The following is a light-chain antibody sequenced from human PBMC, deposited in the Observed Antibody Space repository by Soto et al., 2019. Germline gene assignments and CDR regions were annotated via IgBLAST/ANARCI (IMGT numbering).Light chain of an antibody. V-gene: IGKV3-20*01. CDR2: DAS. CDR1: QSVSSN. CDR3: QQYGRSPWT. J-gene: IGKJ1*01. Sequence: VLTHSRVTLSLSPGERATPSCRASQSVSSNLAWYQQKPGQAPRLLIYDASNRATGIPDRFSGSGSGTDFTLTISRLEPEDFAVYFCQQYGRSPWTFGQRTKVDIK.